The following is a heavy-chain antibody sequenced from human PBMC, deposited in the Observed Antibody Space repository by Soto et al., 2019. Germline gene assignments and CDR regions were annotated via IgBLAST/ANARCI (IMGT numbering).Heavy chain of an antibody. CDR1: GYTFRSYA. V-gene: IGHV1-3*01. D-gene: IGHD2-2*01. J-gene: IGHJ6*02. CDR2: INAGNGDT. Sequence: QVPLVQSGAEVRKPGASVKVSCKASGYTFRSYAMNWVRQAPGQRLEWMGWINAGNGDTKYSQKFQGRVTITTDTSASTAYMELSSLRSEDTAVYYCAREGLWEIVVVPAASWIYGMDVWGQGTTVTVSS. CDR3: AREGLWEIVVVPAASWIYGMDV.